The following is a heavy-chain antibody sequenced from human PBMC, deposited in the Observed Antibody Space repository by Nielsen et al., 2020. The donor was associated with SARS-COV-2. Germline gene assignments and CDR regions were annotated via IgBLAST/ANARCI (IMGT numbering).Heavy chain of an antibody. CDR2: ISSSRSYI. J-gene: IGHJ4*02. Sequence: GESLKISCAASGFTFSSYSMNWVRQAPGKGLEWVSSISSSRSYIYYADSVKGRFTISRDNAKNSLYLQMNSLRAEDTAVYYCARAGAVAGDFDYWGQGTLVTVSS. V-gene: IGHV3-21*04. CDR1: GFTFSSYS. CDR3: ARAGAVAGDFDY. D-gene: IGHD6-19*01.